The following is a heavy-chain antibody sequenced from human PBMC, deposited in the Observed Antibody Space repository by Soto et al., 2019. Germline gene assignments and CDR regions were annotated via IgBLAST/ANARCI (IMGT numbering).Heavy chain of an antibody. CDR1: GGSISSYY. CDR3: ARLGGSYAVPHFDY. CDR2: IYYSGTTT. J-gene: IGHJ4*02. D-gene: IGHD1-26*01. Sequence: SETLSLTCTVSGGSISSYYWSWIRQPPGKGLEWIGYIYYSGTTTNYNPSLKSRVTLSVDTSKNQFSLKLSSVTAADTAVYYCARLGGSYAVPHFDYWGQGTLVTVSS. V-gene: IGHV4-59*08.